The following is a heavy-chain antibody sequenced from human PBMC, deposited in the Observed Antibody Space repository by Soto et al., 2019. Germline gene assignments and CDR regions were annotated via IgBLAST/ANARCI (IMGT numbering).Heavy chain of an antibody. CDR3: ARGTYGGIVLVPAAMTDY. Sequence: EVQLLESGGGLVQPGGSLRLSCAASGFTFSSYAMSWVRQAPGKGLEWVSAISGSGGSTYYADSVKGRFTISRDNSKNTLYLQMNSLRAEDTAVYYCARGTYGGIVLVPAAMTDYWGQGTLVTVSS. CDR2: ISGSGGST. CDR1: GFTFSSYA. J-gene: IGHJ4*02. D-gene: IGHD2-2*01. V-gene: IGHV3-23*01.